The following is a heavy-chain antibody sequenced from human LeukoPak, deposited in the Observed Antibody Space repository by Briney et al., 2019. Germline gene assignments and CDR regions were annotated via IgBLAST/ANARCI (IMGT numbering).Heavy chain of an antibody. D-gene: IGHD2-21*01. V-gene: IGHV3-7*01. CDR1: GFTFSSYW. Sequence: EPGGSLRLSCAASGFTFSSYWMSWVRQAPGKGLEWVANTKQDGSEKYYVDSVKGRFTISRDNAKNSLYLQMNSLRAEDTAVFYCVRVRPPTNCGYNCYVGSGAFDIWGQGTVVTLSS. CDR3: VRVRPPTNCGYNCYVGSGAFDI. J-gene: IGHJ3*02. CDR2: TKQDGSEK.